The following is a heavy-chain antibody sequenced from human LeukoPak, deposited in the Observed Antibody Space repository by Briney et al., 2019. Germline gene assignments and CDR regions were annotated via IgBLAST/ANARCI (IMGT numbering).Heavy chain of an antibody. CDR3: ARGGQGDGYSADKAFDF. CDR2: TYYRSKWYN. J-gene: IGHJ3*01. CDR1: GDNVSGNSTA. D-gene: IGHD5-24*01. V-gene: IGHV6-1*01. Sequence: SQTLSLTCAISGDNVSGNSTAYNWIRQSPSRGLEWLGRTYYRSKWYNDYAVSVKSRITVNPDTSKNQLSLQLNSVTPEDTAVYYCARGGQGDGYSADKAFDFWGQGTMVTVSS.